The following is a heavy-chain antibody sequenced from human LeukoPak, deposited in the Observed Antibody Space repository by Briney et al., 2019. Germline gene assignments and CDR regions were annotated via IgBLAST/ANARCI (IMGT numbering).Heavy chain of an antibody. J-gene: IGHJ4*02. V-gene: IGHV3-7*01. CDR2: INEDGSEK. CDR1: GFTFSNYY. D-gene: IGHD3-22*01. Sequence: GGSLRLSCAASGFTFSNYYMTWVRQAPGKGLEWVANINEDGSEKYHVDSVKGRFTISRDNAKNSVYLQMNSLRAEDTAVYYCARDWWDSSGYFDYWGQGTLVTVSS. CDR3: ARDWWDSSGYFDY.